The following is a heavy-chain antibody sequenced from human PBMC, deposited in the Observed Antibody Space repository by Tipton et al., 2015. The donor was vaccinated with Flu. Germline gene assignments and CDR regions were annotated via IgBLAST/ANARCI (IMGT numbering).Heavy chain of an antibody. CDR1: GGSFSSFH. D-gene: IGHD2-15*01. CDR3: ARVVCSGGSCYSGDYYGMDV. V-gene: IGHV4-59*01. Sequence: TLSLTCTLSGGSFSSFHRSWIRQSPGKGLEWIGSIFYSGTTNYNPSLKSRVTFSVDTSKNQFSLRLSSVTAADTAVYYCARVVCSGGSCYSGDYYGMDVWGQGTTVAVSS. J-gene: IGHJ6*02. CDR2: IFYSGTT.